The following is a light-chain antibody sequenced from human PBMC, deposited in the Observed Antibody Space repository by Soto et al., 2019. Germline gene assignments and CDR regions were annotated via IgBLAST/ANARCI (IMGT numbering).Light chain of an antibody. CDR2: GAS. Sequence: DIQLTQSPSSLSASVGDRVTITCRASQGISNSLAWYQQKSGKVPKLLLYGASTLQSGVPFRFSGSMSGTDFTLTISRLQPDDVATDYCQKYDSAPTFGPGTKVEI. V-gene: IGKV1-27*01. J-gene: IGKJ1*01. CDR3: QKYDSAPT. CDR1: QGISNS.